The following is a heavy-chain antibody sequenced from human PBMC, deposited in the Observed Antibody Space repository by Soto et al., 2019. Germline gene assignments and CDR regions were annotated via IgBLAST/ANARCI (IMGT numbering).Heavy chain of an antibody. CDR3: AKDFGCNDGYDAFDI. CDR1: GFTVSSYA. J-gene: IGHJ3*02. Sequence: EVQLLESGGGSVQPGGSLRLSCAASGFTVSSYAMSWVLQAPGQRLEWVSGVSGSGGSTYCVDSVKGRLTISRDNCKNTLYLQRNSLRAEDTAVYYCAKDFGCNDGYDAFDIWGQGTMVTVSS. CDR2: VSGSGGST. V-gene: IGHV3-23*01. D-gene: IGHD3-3*01.